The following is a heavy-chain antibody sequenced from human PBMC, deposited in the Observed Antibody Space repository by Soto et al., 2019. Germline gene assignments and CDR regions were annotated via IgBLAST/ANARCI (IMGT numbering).Heavy chain of an antibody. V-gene: IGHV3-30*03. CDR2: ISCDGSNR. D-gene: IGHD2-21*01. Sequence: QVQLAESGGGVVQPGRSLRLSCTTSGFVFNDYDIHWVRQAPGKGLAWLASISCDGSNRYYADSVKGRFTISRDNSKNTLSLQINSLGAEDTAVYYCSRGIKGGLDAWGPGTLVTVSS. CDR1: GFVFNDYD. CDR3: SRGIKGGLDA. J-gene: IGHJ5*02.